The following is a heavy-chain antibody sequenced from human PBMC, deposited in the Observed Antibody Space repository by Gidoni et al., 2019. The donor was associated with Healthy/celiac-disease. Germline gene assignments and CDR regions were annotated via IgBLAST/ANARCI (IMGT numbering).Heavy chain of an antibody. V-gene: IGHV1-69*01. CDR3: ASQFNYDFWSGPPLDY. D-gene: IGHD3-3*01. CDR1: GGTFSRYA. CDR2: IIPIFGTA. Sequence: QVQLVQSGAEVKKPGSSVTVSCNASGGTFSRYAISWVLQAPGQGLEWMGWIIPIFGTANYAQKFQGRVTITADESTSTAYMELSSLRSEDTAVYYCASQFNYDFWSGPPLDYWGQGTLVTVSS. J-gene: IGHJ4*02.